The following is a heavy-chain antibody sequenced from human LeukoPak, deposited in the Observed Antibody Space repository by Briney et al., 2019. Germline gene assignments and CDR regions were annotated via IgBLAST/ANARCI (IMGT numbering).Heavy chain of an antibody. CDR3: ARDGGSYYFGY. D-gene: IGHD1-26*01. Sequence: PSETLSLTCTVSGGSISSSSYYWGWIRQPPGKGLEWIGSIYYSGSTYYNPSLKSRVTISVDRSKNQFSLKLSSVTAADTAVYYCARDGGSYYFGYWGQGTLVTVSS. CDR1: GGSISSSSYY. V-gene: IGHV4-39*07. CDR2: IYYSGST. J-gene: IGHJ4*02.